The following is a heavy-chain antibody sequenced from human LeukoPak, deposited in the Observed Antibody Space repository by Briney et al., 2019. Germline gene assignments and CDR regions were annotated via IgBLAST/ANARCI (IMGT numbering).Heavy chain of an antibody. CDR3: ARGYYGSLNDY. Sequence: SETLSLTCTVSGGSISSYYWSWIRQPPGKGLEWIGYIYYSGSTNYNPSLKSRVTISVDTSKNQFSLKLSSVTAAVTAVYYCARGYYGSLNDYWGQGTLVTVSS. CDR1: GGSISSYY. V-gene: IGHV4-59*01. CDR2: IYYSGST. J-gene: IGHJ4*02. D-gene: IGHD3-10*01.